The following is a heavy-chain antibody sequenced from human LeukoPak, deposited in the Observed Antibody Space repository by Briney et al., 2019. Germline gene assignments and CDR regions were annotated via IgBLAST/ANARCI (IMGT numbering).Heavy chain of an antibody. CDR2: ISAYNGNT. J-gene: IGHJ4*02. D-gene: IGHD2-21*02. Sequence: GASVKDSCKASGYTFTSYGISWVRQAPGQGLEWMGWISAYNGNTNYAQKLQGRVTMTTDTSTSTAYMELRSLRSDDTAVYYCARESYPGGDWSIDYWGQGTLVTVSS. V-gene: IGHV1-18*01. CDR1: GYTFTSYG. CDR3: ARESYPGGDWSIDY.